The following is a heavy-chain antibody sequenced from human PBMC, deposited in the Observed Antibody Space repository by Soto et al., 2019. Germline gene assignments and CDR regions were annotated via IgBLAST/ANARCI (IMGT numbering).Heavy chain of an antibody. CDR3: SRHASPPHLDYFYYMAV. Sequence: LPETLSLTCSVSGGSISSYYWTWIRQPPGKGLEWIGYISYSGNTHYNHHLNNRVTMSVDTSKNQVSLRLSSVTAADTAVYYCSRHASPPHLDYFYYMAVGGKGTTVTVSS. CDR1: GGSISSYY. CDR2: ISYSGNT. J-gene: IGHJ6*03. V-gene: IGHV4-59*08.